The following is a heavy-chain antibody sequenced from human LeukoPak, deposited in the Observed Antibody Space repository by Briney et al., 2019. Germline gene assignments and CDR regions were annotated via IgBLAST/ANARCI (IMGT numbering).Heavy chain of an antibody. Sequence: ASVKVSCKASGYTFSSYGISWVRQAPGQGLEWMGWISVYNVNTNYAQKLQGRVTMTTDTSTSTAHMELRSLRSDDTAVYYCARDRDGYNGGDYWGQGTLVTVSS. J-gene: IGHJ4*02. CDR1: GYTFSSYG. CDR3: ARDRDGYNGGDY. V-gene: IGHV1-18*01. CDR2: ISVYNVNT. D-gene: IGHD5-24*01.